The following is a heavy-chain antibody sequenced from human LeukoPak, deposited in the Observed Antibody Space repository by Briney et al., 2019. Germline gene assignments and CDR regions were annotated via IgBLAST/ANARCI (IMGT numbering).Heavy chain of an antibody. CDR3: ARGHLLLWVGELLYSNYYYMDV. Sequence: GASVKVSCKASGYTFTGYYMHWVRQAPGQGLEWMGWINPNSGGTNYAQKFQGRVTMTRDTSISTAYMELSRLRSNDTAVYYCARGHLLLWVGELLYSNYYYMDVWGKGTTVTISS. CDR2: INPNSGGT. V-gene: IGHV1-2*02. J-gene: IGHJ6*03. CDR1: GYTFTGYY. D-gene: IGHD3-10*01.